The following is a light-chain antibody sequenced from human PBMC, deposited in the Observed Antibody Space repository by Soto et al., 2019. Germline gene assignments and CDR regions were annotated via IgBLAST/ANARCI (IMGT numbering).Light chain of an antibody. CDR1: SSNIGAGYD. J-gene: IGLJ1*01. CDR2: GNS. Sequence: QSVLTQPPSVSGAPGQRVTISGTGSSSNIGAGYDVRWYQQLPGTAPKLLIYGNSNRPSGVPDRFSGSKSGTSASLAITGLQAEDEADYYCQSYDSSLSGYVFGTGTKVTVL. CDR3: QSYDSSLSGYV. V-gene: IGLV1-40*01.